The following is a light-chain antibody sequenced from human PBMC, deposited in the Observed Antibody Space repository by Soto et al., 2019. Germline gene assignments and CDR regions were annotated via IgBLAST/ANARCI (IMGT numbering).Light chain of an antibody. Sequence: ILLIRSPGTLTLSPGEGATLSFRPSQSVSSGYLAWYQQKPGQTPRLLIYSASSRATGIPDRFSGSGSGTDFTLTISRLEPEDFAVYYCHHFGSLPETFGQGTKVDI. CDR2: SAS. J-gene: IGKJ1*01. V-gene: IGKV3-20*01. CDR3: HHFGSLPET. CDR1: QSVSSGY.